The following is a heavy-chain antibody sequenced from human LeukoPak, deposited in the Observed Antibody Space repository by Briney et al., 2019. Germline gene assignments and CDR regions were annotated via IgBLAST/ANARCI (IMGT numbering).Heavy chain of an antibody. V-gene: IGHV1-18*01. CDR2: ISAYNGRT. Sequence: ASAKVSCKASGYVFINHGIAWVRQAPGQGLEYMGWISAYNGRTDYAQELQGRVTMTTDTATTTAYMELRSLTPDDTAVYFCARWGANPYDYWGQGTLVTVSS. D-gene: IGHD4/OR15-4a*01. J-gene: IGHJ4*02. CDR1: GYVFINHG. CDR3: ARWGANPYDY.